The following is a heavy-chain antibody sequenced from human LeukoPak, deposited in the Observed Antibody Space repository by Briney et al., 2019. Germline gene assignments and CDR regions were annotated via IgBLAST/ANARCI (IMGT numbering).Heavy chain of an antibody. J-gene: IGHJ4*02. CDR1: GGTFSSYA. CDR3: ARDGMPGIAVAGTLDY. Sequence: SVKVSCKASGGTFSSYAISWVRQAPGQGLEWMGGIIPIFGTANYAQKFQGRVTITADESTSTAHMELSSLRSEDTAVYYCARDGMPGIAVAGTLDYWGQGTLVTVSS. V-gene: IGHV1-69*13. CDR2: IIPIFGTA. D-gene: IGHD6-19*01.